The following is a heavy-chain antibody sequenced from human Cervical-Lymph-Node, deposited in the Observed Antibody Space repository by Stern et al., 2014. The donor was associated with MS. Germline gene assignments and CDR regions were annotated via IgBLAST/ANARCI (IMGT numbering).Heavy chain of an antibody. D-gene: IGHD2/OR15-2a*01. Sequence: VQLVESGPGLVKPSQTLSLTCTVSGAPINSGGYYWSWIRQHPGKGLERIVYTYYTESIYYNPSLKSRVTISKDTSKNQFSLKLNSVTAADTAVYYCASTSQEYFHHWGQGTLVTVSS. J-gene: IGHJ1*01. CDR1: GAPINSGGYY. CDR2: TYYTESI. V-gene: IGHV4-31*03. CDR3: ASTSQEYFHH.